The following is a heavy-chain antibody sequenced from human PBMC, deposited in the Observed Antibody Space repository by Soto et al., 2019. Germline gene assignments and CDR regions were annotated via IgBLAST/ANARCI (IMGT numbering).Heavy chain of an antibody. D-gene: IGHD6-13*01. Sequence: PSETLSLTCTVSGGSISNYYLSWVRQPPGKGLEWIGYIYDSGSTNYNPSLKSRVTISVDTSKNQFSLRLTSVTAADTAVYYCARHVGSSWYDYWGQGTLVTVSS. J-gene: IGHJ4*02. V-gene: IGHV4-59*08. CDR3: ARHVGSSWYDY. CDR2: IYDSGST. CDR1: GGSISNYY.